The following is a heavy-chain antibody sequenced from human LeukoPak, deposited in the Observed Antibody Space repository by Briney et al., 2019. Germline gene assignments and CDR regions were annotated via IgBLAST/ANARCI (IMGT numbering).Heavy chain of an antibody. CDR2: INHSGST. Sequence: SETLSLTCAVYGGSFSGYYWSWIRQPPGKGLEWIGEINHSGSTNYNLSLKSRVTISVDTSKNQFSLKLSSVTAADTAVYYCARAERWLVWKYFGYWGQGTLVTVSS. CDR3: ARAERWLVWKYFGY. V-gene: IGHV4-34*01. D-gene: IGHD6-19*01. J-gene: IGHJ4*02. CDR1: GGSFSGYY.